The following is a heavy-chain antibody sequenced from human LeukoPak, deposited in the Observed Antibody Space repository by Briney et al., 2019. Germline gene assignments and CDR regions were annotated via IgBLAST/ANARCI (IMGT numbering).Heavy chain of an antibody. CDR3: ARGNTQQRITIFGVVIGYYYYYMDV. D-gene: IGHD3-3*01. V-gene: IGHV4-34*01. CDR2: INHSGST. Sequence: SETLSLTCAVYGGSLSDDYWTWIRQPPGKGLKWIGEINHSGSTNYNPSLKSRVTISVDTSKNQFSLKLSSVTAADTAVYYCARGNTQQRITIFGVVIGYYYYYMDVWGKGTTVTVSS. J-gene: IGHJ6*03. CDR1: GGSLSDDY.